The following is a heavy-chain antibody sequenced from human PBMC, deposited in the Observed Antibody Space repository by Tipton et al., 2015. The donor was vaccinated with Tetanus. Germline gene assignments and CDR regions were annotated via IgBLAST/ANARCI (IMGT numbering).Heavy chain of an antibody. CDR2: LYYSGTT. J-gene: IGHJ3*02. CDR3: ARHSLKLGMWAFDI. CDR1: GGSISTTSDY. Sequence: TLSLTCTVSGGSISTTSDYWGWIRQPPGKGLEWIGSLYYSGTTYYNPSLKSRVTISVDTPKTHFSLGLSSVTAADTAVYYCARHSLKLGMWAFDIWGRGTLVTVSS. V-gene: IGHV4-39*01. D-gene: IGHD7-27*01.